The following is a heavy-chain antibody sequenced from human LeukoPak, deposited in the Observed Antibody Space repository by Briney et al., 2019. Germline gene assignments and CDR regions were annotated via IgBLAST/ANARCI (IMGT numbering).Heavy chain of an antibody. V-gene: IGHV4-59*11. Sequence: SETLSLTCTVSGGSISSHYWSWIRQPPGKGLEWIGYIYYSGSTNYNPSLKSRVTISVDTSKNQFSLKLSSVTAADTAVYYCARAPNYYGSGSYYYYYMDVWGKGTTVTVSS. CDR3: ARAPNYYGSGSYYYYYMDV. CDR1: GGSISSHY. D-gene: IGHD3-10*01. CDR2: IYYSGST. J-gene: IGHJ6*03.